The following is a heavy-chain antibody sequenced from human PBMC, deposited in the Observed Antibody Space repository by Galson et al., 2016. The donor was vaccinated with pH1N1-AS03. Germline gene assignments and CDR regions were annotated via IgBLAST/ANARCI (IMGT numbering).Heavy chain of an antibody. D-gene: IGHD4-17*01. CDR3: AKDPIQYGDYVWYFDY. Sequence: LRLSCAASRFIFSNYAMSWVRQAPGKGLEWVSAITSRGSTYYADSVKGRFTISRDNSKNTLYLQMNSLRAEDTAVYYCAKDPIQYGDYVWYFDYWGQGTLVTVSS. J-gene: IGHJ4*02. V-gene: IGHV3-23*01. CDR2: ITSRGST. CDR1: RFIFSNYA.